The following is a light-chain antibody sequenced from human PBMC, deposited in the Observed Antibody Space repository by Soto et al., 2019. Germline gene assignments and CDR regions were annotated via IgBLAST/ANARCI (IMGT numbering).Light chain of an antibody. CDR2: EVS. CDR3: SSYTTSTTPVYV. V-gene: IGLV2-14*01. CDR1: SSDVGGFKY. Sequence: QSALTQPASVSGSPGQSITISCTGTSSDVGGFKYVSWYQQHPGKAPKLIIYEVSNRPSGVSNRFSGSESGITASLTISGLQAEDEADYYCSSYTTSTTPVYVFGTGTKLTVL. J-gene: IGLJ1*01.